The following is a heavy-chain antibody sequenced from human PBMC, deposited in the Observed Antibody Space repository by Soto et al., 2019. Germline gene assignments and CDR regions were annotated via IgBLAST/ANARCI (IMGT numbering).Heavy chain of an antibody. D-gene: IGHD2-15*01. CDR2: ISGSGGST. Sequence: EVQLLESGGGLVQPGGSLRLSCAAPGLTFRTYAMTWVRQAPGKGLEWVSIISGSGGSTYYADSVKGRFTVSRDNSKNTLYVQVNSLSAEDTAVYYCAKWTCSGGRCYFDYWGQGNLVTVAS. CDR3: AKWTCSGGRCYFDY. J-gene: IGHJ4*02. V-gene: IGHV3-23*01. CDR1: GLTFRTYA.